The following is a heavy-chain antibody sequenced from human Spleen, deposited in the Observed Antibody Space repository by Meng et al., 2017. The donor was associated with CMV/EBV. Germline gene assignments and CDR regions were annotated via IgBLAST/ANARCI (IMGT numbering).Heavy chain of an antibody. V-gene: IGHV3-23*01. CDR3: AKDFDSGVIVVVPAAVMDV. Sequence: GESLKISCAASGFTFSTYAMNWVRQAPGKGLEWVSSISSNGATTYYANSVRGRLTISRDNSKNTLYLQMNSLRAEDTAVYYCAKDFDSGVIVVVPAAVMDVWGQGTTVTVSS. J-gene: IGHJ6*02. CDR2: ISSNGATT. D-gene: IGHD2-2*01. CDR1: GFTFSTYA.